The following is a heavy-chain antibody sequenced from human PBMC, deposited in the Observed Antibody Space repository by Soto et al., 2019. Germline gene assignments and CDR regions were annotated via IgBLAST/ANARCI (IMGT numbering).Heavy chain of an antibody. CDR2: IYYNGRT. CDR3: ARSASRGYRRDWFDP. V-gene: IGHV4-39*01. J-gene: IGHJ5*02. CDR1: GGSSSSGGYS. Sequence: SQTLALTSTVSGGSSSSGGYSWVWIRKPPGKGLEWIGKIYYNGRTYYSESLKSRVTISVDPSKNQISLNVTSVTAADRAVYCCARSASRGYRRDWFDPRGQGTLVTVTS. D-gene: IGHD5-12*01.